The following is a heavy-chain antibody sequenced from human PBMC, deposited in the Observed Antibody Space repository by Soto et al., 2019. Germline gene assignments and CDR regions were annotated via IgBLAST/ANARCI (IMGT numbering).Heavy chain of an antibody. J-gene: IGHJ4*02. V-gene: IGHV1-69*05. D-gene: IGHD2-2*01. Sequence: GASVKVSCKASGGTFSSDVINWVRQAPGQGLEWMGRITPIFSTTKYAQKFQGRVTVTTDESASTVYLELSSLRSEDTAVYYCATGPLYASGVANYWGQGALVTVSS. CDR3: ATGPLYASGVANY. CDR2: ITPIFSTT. CDR1: GGTFSSDV.